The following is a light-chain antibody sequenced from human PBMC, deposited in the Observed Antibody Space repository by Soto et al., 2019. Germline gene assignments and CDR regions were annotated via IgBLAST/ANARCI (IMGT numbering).Light chain of an antibody. CDR3: SSYTSSSTPYV. CDR2: EVS. Sequence: QSALTQPASVSGSPGQSITISCTGTSSDVGAYNYVSWYQQHPGKAPKLMIHEVSKRPSGVSNRFSGSKSGNMASLTISGLQAEDEADYYCSSYTSSSTPYVFGTGTKLTVL. CDR1: SSDVGAYNY. J-gene: IGLJ1*01. V-gene: IGLV2-14*01.